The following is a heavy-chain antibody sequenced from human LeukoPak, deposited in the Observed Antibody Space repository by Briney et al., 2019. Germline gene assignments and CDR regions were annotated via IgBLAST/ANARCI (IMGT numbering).Heavy chain of an antibody. CDR3: ARDPSGIYYSASAFDI. V-gene: IGHV1-18*01. D-gene: IGHD1-26*01. CDR1: GYSFNNYG. CDR2: ISAYNGNT. J-gene: IGHJ3*02. Sequence: ASVKVSCKASGYSFNNYGISWVRQAPGHGLEWMGWISAYNGNTNYAQKLQGRVTMTTDTSTSTAYMELRSLRSDDTALYYCARDPSGIYYSASAFDIWGQGTMVTVPT.